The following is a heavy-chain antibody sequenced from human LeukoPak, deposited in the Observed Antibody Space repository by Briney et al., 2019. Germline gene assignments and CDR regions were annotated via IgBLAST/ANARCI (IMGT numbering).Heavy chain of an antibody. CDR2: ISSSSSYI. V-gene: IGHV3-11*06. Sequence: GGSLRLSCAASGFIFSDYYMSWIRQAPGKGLEWVSSISSSSSYIYYADSVKGRFTISRDNAKNSLYLQMNSLRAEDTAVYYCARRIAVGQWLGEDHDAFDIWGQGTMVTVSS. J-gene: IGHJ3*02. CDR1: GFIFSDYY. CDR3: ARRIAVGQWLGEDHDAFDI. D-gene: IGHD6-19*01.